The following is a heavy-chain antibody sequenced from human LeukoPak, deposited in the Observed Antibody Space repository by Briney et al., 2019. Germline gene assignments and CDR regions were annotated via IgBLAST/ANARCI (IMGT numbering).Heavy chain of an antibody. D-gene: IGHD3-3*01. CDR2: LNPNSGGT. CDR1: GYAFTGFY. Sequence: ASVKVSCKASGYAFTGFYIHWVRQAPGQGLEWMGRLNPNSGGTIHAQKFQGRVTITRDTSISTAYMELSRLRSDDTAVYYCARDTIFGVVITPDYWGQGTLVTVSS. V-gene: IGHV1-2*06. CDR3: ARDTIFGVVITPDY. J-gene: IGHJ4*02.